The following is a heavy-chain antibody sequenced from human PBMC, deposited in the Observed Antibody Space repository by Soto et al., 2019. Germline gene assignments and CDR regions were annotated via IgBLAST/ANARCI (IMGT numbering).Heavy chain of an antibody. J-gene: IGHJ3*02. V-gene: IGHV1-46*01. CDR2: INPSGGST. D-gene: IGHD6-25*01. CDR1: GYTFTSYY. Sequence: GASVKVSCKASGYTFTSYYMNWVRQAPGQGLEWMGIINPSGGSTSYAQKFQGRVTMTRDTSTSTVYMELSSLRSEDTAVYYCARARSPGTPPWQRHAFDIWGQGTMVTVSS. CDR3: ARARSPGTPPWQRHAFDI.